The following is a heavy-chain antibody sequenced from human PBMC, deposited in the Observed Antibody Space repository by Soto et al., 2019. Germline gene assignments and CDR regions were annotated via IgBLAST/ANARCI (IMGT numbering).Heavy chain of an antibody. CDR1: GFTFSSYA. V-gene: IGHV3-23*01. D-gene: IGHD3-3*01. J-gene: IGHJ6*02. CDR2: ISGSGGST. Sequence: QTGGSLRLSCAASGFTFSSYAMSWVRQAPGKGLEWVSAISGSGGSTYYADSVKGRFTISRDNSKNTLYLQMNSLRAEDTAVYYCPPLYYDFWSGLVVRHYYYGMDVWGQGTTVTVSS. CDR3: PPLYYDFWSGLVVRHYYYGMDV.